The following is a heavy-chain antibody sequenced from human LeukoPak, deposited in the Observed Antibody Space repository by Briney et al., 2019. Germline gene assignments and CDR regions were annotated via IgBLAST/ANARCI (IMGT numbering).Heavy chain of an antibody. V-gene: IGHV3-30-3*01. Sequence: GGSLRLSCAASGFTFSSYAMHWVRQAPGKGLEWVAVISYDGSNKYYADSVKGRFTISRDNSKNTLYLQMNSLRAEDTAVYYCVRSGYYTYQYYYMDVWGKGTTVTVSS. CDR2: ISYDGSNK. CDR3: VRSGYYTYQYYYMDV. CDR1: GFTFSSYA. J-gene: IGHJ6*03. D-gene: IGHD3-3*01.